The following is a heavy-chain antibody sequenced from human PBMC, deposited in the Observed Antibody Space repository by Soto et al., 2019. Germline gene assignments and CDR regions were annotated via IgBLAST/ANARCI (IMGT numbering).Heavy chain of an antibody. CDR3: AREVSSFGSNHFDS. CDR1: GTSIRGYY. Sequence: QVQLQESGPGLIKPPETLSVTCTVSGTSIRGYYWTWIRQPPGKGLEWIGYIYYTGTTKSNPSLKSRVSISVDTFKNQFSLRLNSVTAADTAVYYCAREVSSFGSNHFDSWGQGALVTVSS. J-gene: IGHJ4*02. D-gene: IGHD3-10*01. CDR2: IYYTGTT. V-gene: IGHV4-59*01.